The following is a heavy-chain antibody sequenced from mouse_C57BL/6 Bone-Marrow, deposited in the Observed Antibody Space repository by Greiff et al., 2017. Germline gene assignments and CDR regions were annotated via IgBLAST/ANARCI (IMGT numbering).Heavy chain of an antibody. CDR2: ISSGGSYT. J-gene: IGHJ2*01. CDR1: GFTFSSYG. V-gene: IGHV5-6*01. CDR3: ARRDKPEY. Sequence: EVQGVESGGDLVKPGGSLKLSCAASGFTFSSYGMSWVRQTPDKRLEWVATISSGGSYTYYPDSVKGRFTISSDNAKNTLYLQMSSLKSEDTAMYYCARRDKPEYGGQGTTLTGAS.